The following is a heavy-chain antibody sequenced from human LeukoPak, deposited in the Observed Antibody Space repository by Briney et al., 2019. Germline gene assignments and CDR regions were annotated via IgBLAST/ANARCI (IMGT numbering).Heavy chain of an antibody. CDR2: ITSDGSST. Sequence: GGSLRLSCAASGFTFSSTWLHWVRQPPGQGLVWVARITSDGSSTAYAESVKGRFTISRDNAKDTLYLQMNSLRAEDTAVYYCAKDDSRKYYDYVWGRSWGQGTMVTVSS. CDR1: GFTFSSTW. J-gene: IGHJ3*01. CDR3: AKDDSRKYYDYVWGRS. V-gene: IGHV3-74*03. D-gene: IGHD3-16*01.